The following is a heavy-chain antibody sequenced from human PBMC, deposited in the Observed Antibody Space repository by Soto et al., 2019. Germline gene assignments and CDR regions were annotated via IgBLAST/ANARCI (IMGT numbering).Heavy chain of an antibody. Sequence: QVQLVQSGAEVKKPGSSVKVSCKASGGTSSSYAISWVRQAPGQGLEWMGGIIPIFGTANYAQKFQGRVTITADESTSTAYMELSSLRSEDTAVYYCARVDSSGWYSNYYYYGMDVWGQGTTVTVSS. CDR1: GGTSSSYA. CDR2: IIPIFGTA. D-gene: IGHD6-19*01. CDR3: ARVDSSGWYSNYYYYGMDV. V-gene: IGHV1-69*01. J-gene: IGHJ6*02.